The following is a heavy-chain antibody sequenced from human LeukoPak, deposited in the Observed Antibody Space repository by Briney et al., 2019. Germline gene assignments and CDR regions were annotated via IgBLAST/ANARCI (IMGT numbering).Heavy chain of an antibody. CDR2: IIPILGIA. Sequence: SVKVSCKASGGTFSSYAISWVRQAPGQGREWRGRIIPILGIANDAQKCQGRVTITADKSTSTAYMELSSLRSEDTAVYYCARGPPVIKAYYYYGMDVWGQGTTVTVSS. V-gene: IGHV1-69*04. D-gene: IGHD3-10*01. CDR3: ARGPPVIKAYYYYGMDV. CDR1: GGTFSSYA. J-gene: IGHJ6*02.